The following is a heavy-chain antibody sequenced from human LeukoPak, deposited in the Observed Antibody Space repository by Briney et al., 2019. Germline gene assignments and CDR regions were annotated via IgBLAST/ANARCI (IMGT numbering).Heavy chain of an antibody. CDR3: ARAEPTVVTPDAFDI. CDR2: IYSGGST. D-gene: IGHD4-23*01. J-gene: IGHJ3*02. V-gene: IGHV3-66*01. Sequence: GGSLRLSCAASGFTVSSNYMSWVRQAPGKGLEWVSVIYSGGSTYYADSVKGRFTISRDNSKNTLYLQMNSLRAEDTAVYYCARAEPTVVTPDAFDIWGQGTMVTVSS. CDR1: GFTVSSNY.